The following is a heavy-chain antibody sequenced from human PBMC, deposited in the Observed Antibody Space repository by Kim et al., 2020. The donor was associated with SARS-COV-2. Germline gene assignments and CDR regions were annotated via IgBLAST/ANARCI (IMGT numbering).Heavy chain of an antibody. CDR1: GFTFSSYG. V-gene: IGHV3-30*18. CDR3: AKDLNGDVAAYDY. J-gene: IGHJ4*02. CDR2: ISYDGSNK. Sequence: GGSLRLSCAASGFTFSSYGMHWVRQAPGKGLEWVAVISYDGSNKYYADSVKGRFTISRDNSKNTLYLQMNSLRAEDTAVYYCAKDLNGDVAAYDYWGQGTLVTVSS. D-gene: IGHD4-17*01.